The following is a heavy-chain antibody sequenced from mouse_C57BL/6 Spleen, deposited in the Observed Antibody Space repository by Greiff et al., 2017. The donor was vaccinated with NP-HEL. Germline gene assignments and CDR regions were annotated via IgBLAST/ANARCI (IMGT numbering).Heavy chain of an antibody. CDR3: ARNPLLRSPYCYAMDY. Sequence: VQLQQSGPGLVQPSPSLSITCTVSGFSLTSYGVHWVRQSPGKGLEWLGVIWSGGSTAYNAAFISRLSISKDNSKRQVCFKMNSLQADDTAIYYCARNPLLRSPYCYAMDYWGQGTSVTVSS. J-gene: IGHJ4*01. V-gene: IGHV2-2*01. CDR1: GFSLTSYG. D-gene: IGHD1-1*01. CDR2: IWSGGST.